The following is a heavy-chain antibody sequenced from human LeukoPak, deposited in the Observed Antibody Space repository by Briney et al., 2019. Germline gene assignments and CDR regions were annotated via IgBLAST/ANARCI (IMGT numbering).Heavy chain of an antibody. D-gene: IGHD3-3*01. Sequence: PGGSLRLSCAASGFTVSSNYMSWVRQAPGKGLEWVSAISGSGGSTYYADSVKGRFTISRDNSKNTLYLQMNSLRAEDTAVYYCAKSRTIFGVVNPDYWGQGTLVTVSS. J-gene: IGHJ4*02. CDR1: GFTVSSNY. V-gene: IGHV3-23*01. CDR2: ISGSGGST. CDR3: AKSRTIFGVVNPDY.